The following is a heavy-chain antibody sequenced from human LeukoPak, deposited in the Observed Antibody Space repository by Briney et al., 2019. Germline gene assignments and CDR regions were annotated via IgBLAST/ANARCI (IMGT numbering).Heavy chain of an antibody. V-gene: IGHV3-23*01. Sequence: GGSLRLSCAASGFPFSSYAMSWVRQAPGKGLEWVSSISGSGGRTYYADSVRGRFTIPRDNSKNTLHLQVNSLRDEDTAIYYCAKGSPLSSVVPAESWGQGTLVTVSS. J-gene: IGHJ4*02. CDR2: ISGSGGRT. D-gene: IGHD2-2*01. CDR3: AKGSPLSSVVPAES. CDR1: GFPFSSYA.